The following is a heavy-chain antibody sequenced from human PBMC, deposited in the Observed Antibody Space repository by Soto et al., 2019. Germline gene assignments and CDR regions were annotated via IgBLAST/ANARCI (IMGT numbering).Heavy chain of an antibody. D-gene: IGHD2-15*01. CDR2: IYPGDSDT. CDR3: AREGGYCSGGSCDDAFDI. J-gene: IGHJ3*02. CDR1: GYSFTSYW. Sequence: GESLKISCKGSGYSFTSYWIGWVRQMPGKGLEWMGIIYPGDSDTRYSPSFQGQVTISADKSISTAYLQWSSLKASDTAVYYCAREGGYCSGGSCDDAFDIWGQGTMVTVSS. V-gene: IGHV5-51*01.